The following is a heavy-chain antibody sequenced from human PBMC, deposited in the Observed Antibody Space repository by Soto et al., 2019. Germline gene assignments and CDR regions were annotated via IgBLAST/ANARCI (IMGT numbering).Heavy chain of an antibody. CDR3: ASSRITMVPYGMDV. Sequence: GASVKVSCKASGYTFTTYYIHWVRQAPGQGLEWMGIINPSGGTTTFAQKLQGRVTMTTDTSTSTAYMELRSLRSDDTAVYYCASSRITMVPYGMDVWGQGTTVTVS. CDR1: GYTFTTYY. D-gene: IGHD3-10*01. CDR2: INPSGGTT. V-gene: IGHV1-46*01. J-gene: IGHJ6*02.